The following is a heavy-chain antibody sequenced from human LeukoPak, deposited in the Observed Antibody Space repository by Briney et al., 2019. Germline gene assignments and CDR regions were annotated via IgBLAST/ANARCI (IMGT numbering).Heavy chain of an antibody. CDR2: IYHSGST. J-gene: IGHJ4*02. CDR1: GYSISSGYY. CDR3: ARALVGATTLFDY. Sequence: PSETLSLTCAVSGYSISSGYYWGWIRQPPGKGLEWIGSIYHSGSTYYNPSLKCRVTISVDTSKNQFSLKLSSVTAADTAVYYCARALVGATTLFDYWGQGTLVTVSS. D-gene: IGHD1-26*01. V-gene: IGHV4-38-2*01.